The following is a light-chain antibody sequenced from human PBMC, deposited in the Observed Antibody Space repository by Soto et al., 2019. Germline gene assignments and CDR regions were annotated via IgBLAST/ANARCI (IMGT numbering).Light chain of an antibody. Sequence: DMQMTQSLLSLSPSIGDRVTXTCRASQSISYFLNWYRQKPGQCPELLIYAGSNLQSGVPSRFSGSESGTEFTLTITSLQPEDFATYYCQQSYNDPRTFGQGSKVDIK. V-gene: IGKV1-39*01. CDR3: QQSYNDPRT. J-gene: IGKJ1*01. CDR1: QSISYF. CDR2: AGS.